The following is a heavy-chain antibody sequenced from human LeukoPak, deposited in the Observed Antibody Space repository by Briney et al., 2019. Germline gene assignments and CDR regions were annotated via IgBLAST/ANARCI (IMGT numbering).Heavy chain of an antibody. CDR3: ARVVVDSSGYFWGVTPTQAIYYYMDV. D-gene: IGHD3-22*01. V-gene: IGHV1-18*01. CDR2: ISAYNGNT. CDR1: GYTFTSYG. Sequence: GASVKVSCKTSGYTFTSYGISWVRQAPGQGLEWMGWISAYNGNTHSAQKLQGRVTMTTDTSTSTAYMELSSLRSEDTAVYYCARVVVDSSGYFWGVTPTQAIYYYMDVWGKGTTVTISS. J-gene: IGHJ6*03.